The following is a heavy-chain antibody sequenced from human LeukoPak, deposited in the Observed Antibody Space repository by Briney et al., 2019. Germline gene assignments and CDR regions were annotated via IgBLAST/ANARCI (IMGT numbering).Heavy chain of an antibody. Sequence: SETLSLTCTVSGGXISSYYWNWIRQPPGKGLEWIGHIYYSGSTNYNPSLKSRVTISVDTSKNQFSLKLSSVTAADTAVYYCAGRLWRRDGYNLSAFDIWGQGTMVTVSS. V-gene: IGHV4-59*01. CDR3: AGRLWRRDGYNLSAFDI. CDR2: IYYSGST. J-gene: IGHJ3*02. CDR1: GGXISSYY. D-gene: IGHD5-24*01.